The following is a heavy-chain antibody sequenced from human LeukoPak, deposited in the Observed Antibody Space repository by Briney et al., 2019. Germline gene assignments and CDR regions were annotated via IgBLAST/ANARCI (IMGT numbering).Heavy chain of an antibody. Sequence: ASVKVSCKASGYTFTGYYMHWVRQAPGQGLQWMGWINPNSGVTNYAQRFQGRVTMTCDTSISTAYMELSSLRSDDSAVYYCARGRSGSYSALDIWGQGTMVAVSS. CDR1: GYTFTGYY. CDR2: INPNSGVT. CDR3: ARGRSGSYSALDI. J-gene: IGHJ3*02. D-gene: IGHD1-26*01. V-gene: IGHV1-2*02.